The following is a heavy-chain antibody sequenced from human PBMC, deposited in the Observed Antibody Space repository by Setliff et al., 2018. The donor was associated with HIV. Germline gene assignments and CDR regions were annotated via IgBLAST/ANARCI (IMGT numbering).Heavy chain of an antibody. CDR1: GGSISSGGYY. CDR3: ARGWAYYYDSGPYTFDI. D-gene: IGHD3-10*01. J-gene: IGHJ3*02. V-gene: IGHV4-31*03. Sequence: PSETLSLTCTVSGGSISSGGYYWSWIRQYPGEGLEWIGYIYYSGRTYYNPSLKSRVTISVDTSKNQFSLKLSSVTAADTAVYYCARGWAYYYDSGPYTFDIWGQGTMVTVSS. CDR2: IYYSGRT.